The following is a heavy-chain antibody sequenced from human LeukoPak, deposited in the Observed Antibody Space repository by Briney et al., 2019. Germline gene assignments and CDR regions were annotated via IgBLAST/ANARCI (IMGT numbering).Heavy chain of an antibody. CDR1: GFTFSSYS. CDR2: ISSSSSYI. CDR3: AREIGVVVPAVPNWFDP. V-gene: IGHV3-21*01. J-gene: IGHJ5*02. D-gene: IGHD2-2*01. Sequence: GGSLRLSCAASGFTFSSYSMNWVRQAPGKGLEWVSSISSSSSYIYYADSVKGRFTISRDNAKNSLYLQMNSLRAEDTAMYYCAREIGVVVPAVPNWFDPWGQGTLVTVSS.